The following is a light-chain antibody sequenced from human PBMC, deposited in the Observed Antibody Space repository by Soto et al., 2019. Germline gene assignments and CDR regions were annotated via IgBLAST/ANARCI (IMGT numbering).Light chain of an antibody. J-gene: IGLJ1*01. CDR1: SSDVSIYNY. Sequence: QSALTQPASVSGSPGQSITISCTGTSSDVSIYNYVSWYQQHPGKAPKLMIYQVTNRPSGVSNRFSGSKSGNTASLTISGLQAEDEADYYCSSYTGSTNYAFGNGTKVTVL. CDR3: SSYTGSTNYA. V-gene: IGLV2-14*01. CDR2: QVT.